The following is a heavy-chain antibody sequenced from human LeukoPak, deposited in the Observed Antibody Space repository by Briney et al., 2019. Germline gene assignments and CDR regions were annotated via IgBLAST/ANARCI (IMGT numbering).Heavy chain of an antibody. D-gene: IGHD3-22*01. Sequence: GASVKVSCKASGYTFTSYGISRVRQAPGQGLEWMGWISAYNGKTNYAQKFQGRVTMTTDTSTSTAYMELRSLRSDDTAVYYCARAYYYDSSGYQDDFDYWGQGTLVTVSS. J-gene: IGHJ4*02. CDR2: ISAYNGKT. V-gene: IGHV1-18*01. CDR3: ARAYYYDSSGYQDDFDY. CDR1: GYTFTSYG.